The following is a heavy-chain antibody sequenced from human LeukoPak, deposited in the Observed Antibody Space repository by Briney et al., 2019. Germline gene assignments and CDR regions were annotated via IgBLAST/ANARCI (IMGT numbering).Heavy chain of an antibody. D-gene: IGHD3-10*01. CDR3: AREYNGRYYYDI. J-gene: IGHJ3*02. V-gene: IGHV3-53*01. CDR2: IYSGGST. CDR1: EFIVSINY. Sequence: GGSLRLSCAASEFIVSINYMTWVRQAPGKGLEWVSVIYSGGSTYYADSVKGRFTISRDNSKNTLYLQMNSLRAEDTAVYYCAREYNGRYYYDIWGQGTMVTVSS.